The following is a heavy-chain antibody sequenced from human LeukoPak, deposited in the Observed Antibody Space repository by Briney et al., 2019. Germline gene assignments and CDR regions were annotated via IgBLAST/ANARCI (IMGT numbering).Heavy chain of an antibody. V-gene: IGHV3-15*01. Sequence: GGSLRLSCAASGFTFSNAWMSWVRQAPGKGLEWVGRIKIKTDGETTDYAAPVKGRFTISRDDSKSRLYLQMSSLKTEDTAMYYCTTSGRRWDYFDFWGQGTLVTVSS. CDR1: GFTFSNAW. CDR3: TTSGRRWDYFDF. J-gene: IGHJ4*02. D-gene: IGHD4-23*01. CDR2: IKIKTDGETT.